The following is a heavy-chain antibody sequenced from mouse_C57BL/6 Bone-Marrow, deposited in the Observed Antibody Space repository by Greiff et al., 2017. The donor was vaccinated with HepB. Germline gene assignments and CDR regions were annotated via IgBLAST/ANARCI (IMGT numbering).Heavy chain of an antibody. J-gene: IGHJ3*01. Sequence: QVQPQQSGAELVKPGASVKLSCQASGYTFTEYTIHWVKQRSGQGLEWIVWFYPGSGSIKYNEKFKDTATLTADKSSSTVYMELSRLTSEDSAVEFGARHAFMTTVEARFAYWGQGTLVTVSA. CDR2: FYPGSGSI. V-gene: IGHV1-62-2*01. CDR1: GYTFTEYT. D-gene: IGHD1-1*01. CDR3: ARHAFMTTVEARFAY.